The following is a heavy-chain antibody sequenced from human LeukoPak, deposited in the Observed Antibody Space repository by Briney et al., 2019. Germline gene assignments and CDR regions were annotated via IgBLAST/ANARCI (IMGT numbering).Heavy chain of an antibody. CDR2: MYSGGYT. J-gene: IGHJ4*02. V-gene: IGHV3-66*01. CDR3: ARDRPGDYKTAKLLDY. D-gene: IGHD3-10*01. Sequence: GGSLRLSCAASGFTVSNNYMSWVRQAPGKGLEWVSVMYSGGYTYYADSVKGRFTISRDNSKNTLYLQMNSLRAEDTAVYYCARDRPGDYKTAKLLDYWGQGTLVTVSS. CDR1: GFTVSNNY.